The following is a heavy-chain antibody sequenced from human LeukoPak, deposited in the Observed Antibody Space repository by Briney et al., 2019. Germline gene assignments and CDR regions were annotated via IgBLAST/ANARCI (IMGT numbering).Heavy chain of an antibody. CDR3: ARDNYYDSSGYYGYFDY. V-gene: IGHV1-69*04. CDR2: IIPILGIA. J-gene: IGHJ4*02. Sequence: SVKVSCKASGGTFSSYAISWVRQAPGQGLEWMGRIIPILGIANYPQKFQGRVTITADKSTSTAYMELSSLRSEDAAVYYCARDNYYDSSGYYGYFDYWGQGTLVTVSS. CDR1: GGTFSSYA. D-gene: IGHD3-22*01.